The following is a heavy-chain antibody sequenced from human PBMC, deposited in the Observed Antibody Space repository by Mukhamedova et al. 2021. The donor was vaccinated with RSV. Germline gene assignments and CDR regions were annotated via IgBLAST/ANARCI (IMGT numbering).Heavy chain of an antibody. Sequence: SSYAMHWVRQAPGKGLEWVAVISYDGSNKYYADSVKGRFTISRDNSKNTLYLQMNSLRAEDTAVYYCARELGSTSHFDSWGQGTL. J-gene: IGHJ4*02. V-gene: IGHV3-30*04. D-gene: IGHD2-2*01. CDR3: ARELGSTSHFDS. CDR2: ISYDGSNK. CDR1: SSYA.